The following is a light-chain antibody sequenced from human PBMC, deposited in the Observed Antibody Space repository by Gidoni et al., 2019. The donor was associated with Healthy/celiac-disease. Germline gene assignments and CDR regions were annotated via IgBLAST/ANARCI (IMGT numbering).Light chain of an antibody. J-gene: IGKJ2*01. V-gene: IGKV3-15*01. Sequence: IVMPQSPATLSVSPGERATLTCRARQSVSSNLAWYQQKPGQAPRLPIYGASTRATGIPARFSGSGSGTEFTLTISSLQSEDFAVYYCQQYNNWRTFGQGTKLEIK. CDR3: QQYNNWRT. CDR1: QSVSSN. CDR2: GAS.